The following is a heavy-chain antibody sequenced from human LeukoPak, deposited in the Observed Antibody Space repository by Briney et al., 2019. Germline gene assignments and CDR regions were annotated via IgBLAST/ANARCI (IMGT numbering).Heavy chain of an antibody. Sequence: GGSLRLSCAASGFTFSSYAMSWVRQTPGKGLEWVAPISGSGSSTYYADSVRGRFTISRDNSKKMLYLQMNSLRVEDTAVYYCAKSPAGSSWPSFDYWGQGTLVAVSS. V-gene: IGHV3-23*01. CDR1: GFTFSSYA. J-gene: IGHJ4*02. CDR3: AKSPAGSSWPSFDY. CDR2: ISGSGSST. D-gene: IGHD6-13*01.